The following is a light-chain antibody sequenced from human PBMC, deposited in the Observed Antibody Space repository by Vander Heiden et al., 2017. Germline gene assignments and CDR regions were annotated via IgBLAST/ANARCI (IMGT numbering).Light chain of an antibody. V-gene: IGKV1-39*01. CDR1: QSVSAS. Sequence: DIQLPHSPSSLSASLGDRVTIICRASQSVSASVAWYQQRPGRAPKLLIYDASELEDAVLSTFSSTRSGTDFTLTRASLQPADFATYYCQQTYDTPHTFQGGSKAQ. CDR2: DAS. J-gene: IGKJ4*01. CDR3: QQTYDTPHT.